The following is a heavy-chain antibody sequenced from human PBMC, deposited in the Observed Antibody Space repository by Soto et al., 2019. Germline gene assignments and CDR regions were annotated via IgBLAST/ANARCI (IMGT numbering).Heavy chain of an antibody. Sequence: EVQLLESGGGLAQPGGSLRLACAASGFTFSSYAMSWVRQAPGKGLEWVSAISGGGGSTYYADSVKGRFTISRDNSKNTLYLQMNSLRAEDTAVYYCAKRYSSGWSDFQYWGQGSLVTVSS. CDR1: GFTFSSYA. J-gene: IGHJ1*01. V-gene: IGHV3-23*01. D-gene: IGHD6-19*01. CDR3: AKRYSSGWSDFQY. CDR2: ISGGGGST.